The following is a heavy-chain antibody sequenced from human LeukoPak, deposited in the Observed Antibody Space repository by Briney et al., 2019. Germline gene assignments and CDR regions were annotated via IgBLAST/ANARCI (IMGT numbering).Heavy chain of an antibody. CDR1: GYTFTGYY. CDR3: ACRHIVVVPAADPFDY. Sequence: ASVKVSCKXSGYTFTGYYMHWVRQAPGQGLEWMGWINPNSGGTNYAQKFQGRVTMTRDTSISTAYMELSRLRSDDTAVYYCACRHIVVVPAADPFDYWGQGTLVTVSS. J-gene: IGHJ4*02. V-gene: IGHV1-2*02. D-gene: IGHD2-2*01. CDR2: INPNSGGT.